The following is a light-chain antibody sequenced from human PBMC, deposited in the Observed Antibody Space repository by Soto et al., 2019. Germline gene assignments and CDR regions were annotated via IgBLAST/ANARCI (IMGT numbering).Light chain of an antibody. CDR3: QSYDSSLSALYV. V-gene: IGLV1-40*01. Sequence: QPVLTQPPSVSGAPGQRVTISCTGRSSNIGAGYDVHWYQQLPGTALKLLIYGNSNRPSGVPDRFSGSKSGTSASLAITGLQAEDEADYYCQSYDSSLSALYVFGTGTKVTVL. CDR1: SSNIGAGYD. CDR2: GNS. J-gene: IGLJ1*01.